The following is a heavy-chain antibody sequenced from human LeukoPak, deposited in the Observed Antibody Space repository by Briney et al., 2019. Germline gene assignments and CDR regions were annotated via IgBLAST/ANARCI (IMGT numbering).Heavy chain of an antibody. V-gene: IGHV3-23*01. Sequence: GGSLRLSCAASGFTFSSYAMSWVRQAPGKGLEWVSAISGSGGSTYYADSVKGRFTISRDNSKNSLYLQMNSLRAEDTALYYCAKDLGSGRTYYYGMDVWGQGTTVTVSS. CDR1: GFTFSSYA. D-gene: IGHD3-10*01. CDR3: AKDLGSGRTYYYGMDV. CDR2: ISGSGGST. J-gene: IGHJ6*02.